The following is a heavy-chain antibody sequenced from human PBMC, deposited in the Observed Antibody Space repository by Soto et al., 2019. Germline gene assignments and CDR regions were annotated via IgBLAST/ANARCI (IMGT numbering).Heavy chain of an antibody. D-gene: IGHD4-17*01. Sequence: QVQLQESGPGLVEASQTLSLTCTVSGATISSGGFYWSWIRQRPGKGLEWIGHIYYNGSTYYNPSHNSRVTISFDMSRNQFPMKLRSVTAADTAKYFCARDDSFYGEPGYGMNVWGQGTTVTVSS. V-gene: IGHV4-31*03. CDR1: GATISSGGFY. J-gene: IGHJ6*02. CDR3: ARDDSFYGEPGYGMNV. CDR2: IYYNGST.